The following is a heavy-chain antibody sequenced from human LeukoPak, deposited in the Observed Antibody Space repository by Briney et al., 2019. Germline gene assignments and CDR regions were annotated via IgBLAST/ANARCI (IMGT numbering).Heavy chain of an antibody. J-gene: IGHJ3*02. CDR2: ISYDGSNK. Sequence: PGTSLRLSCAASGFTFSSYGMHWVRQAPGKGLEWVAVISYDGSNKYYADSAKGRFAISRDKSKNTLHLQMNSLRAEDAAVYFCAREASSGLGAFDIWGQGTMVTVSS. CDR3: AREASSGLGAFDI. D-gene: IGHD3-22*01. CDR1: GFTFSSYG. V-gene: IGHV3-30*03.